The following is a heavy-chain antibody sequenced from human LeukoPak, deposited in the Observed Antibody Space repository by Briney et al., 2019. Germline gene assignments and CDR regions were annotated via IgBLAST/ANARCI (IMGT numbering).Heavy chain of an antibody. V-gene: IGHV4-39*07. CDR3: ARRYNWNDRWD. CDR1: GGSISSTNYY. Sequence: SETLSLTCTVSGGSISSTNYYWGWIRQPPGKGLEWIGSIYYSVSTYYNPSLKSRLTISLDTSKNQFSLRLSSVTAADTVFYYCARRYNWNDRWDWGQGTLVTVSP. J-gene: IGHJ4*02. CDR2: IYYSVST. D-gene: IGHD1-1*01.